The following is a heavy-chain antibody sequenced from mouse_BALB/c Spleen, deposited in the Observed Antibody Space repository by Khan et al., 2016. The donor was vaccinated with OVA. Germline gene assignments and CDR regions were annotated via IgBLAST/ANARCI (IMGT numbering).Heavy chain of an antibody. CDR2: IYPGTNNT. Sequence: QVQLKQSGAELVRPGASVKLSCKTSGYIFTSYWIHWVKQRSGQGLEWIARIYPGTNNTYYTENLKERATLTDAKSSSTAYMQLNSLKSEDSAVYFCAREEALYYFDYWGQGTTRTVSA. D-gene: IGHD3-2*02. J-gene: IGHJ2*01. CDR3: AREEALYYFDY. V-gene: IGHV1-76*01. CDR1: GYIFTSYW.